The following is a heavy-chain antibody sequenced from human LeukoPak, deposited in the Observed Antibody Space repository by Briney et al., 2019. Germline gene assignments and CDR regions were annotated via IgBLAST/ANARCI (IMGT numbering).Heavy chain of an antibody. CDR1: GFTFSTYC. Sequence: GGSLRLSCAASGFTFSTYCMHWVRQPPGKGLVWVSQICTDGGSIKYADSVRGRFTISRGNAKNTLYLQMNSLRAEDTAVYYCVRGVPVTPGIDYWGQGTLVTVSS. D-gene: IGHD2-2*01. V-gene: IGHV3-74*01. J-gene: IGHJ4*02. CDR2: ICTDGGSI. CDR3: VRGVPVTPGIDY.